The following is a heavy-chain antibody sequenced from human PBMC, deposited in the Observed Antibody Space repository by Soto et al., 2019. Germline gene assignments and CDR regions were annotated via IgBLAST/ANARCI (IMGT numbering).Heavy chain of an antibody. J-gene: IGHJ6*02. V-gene: IGHV3-23*01. CDR1: GFTFSSYA. CDR2: ISGSGGST. Sequence: GGSLRLSCAASGFTFSSYAMSWVRQAPGKGLEWVSAISGSGGSTYYADSVKGRFTISRDNSKNTLYLQMNSLRAEDTAVYYCAKDGVAGTTSYYYYGMDVWGQGTTVTVSS. CDR3: AKDGVAGTTSYYYYGMDV. D-gene: IGHD6-19*01.